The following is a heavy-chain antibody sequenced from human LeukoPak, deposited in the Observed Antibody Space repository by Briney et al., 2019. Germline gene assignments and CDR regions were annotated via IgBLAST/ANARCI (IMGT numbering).Heavy chain of an antibody. J-gene: IGHJ4*02. CDR3: TTDQYYDFWSGYYDY. CDR2: IKSKTDGGTT. D-gene: IGHD3-3*01. Sequence: GGSLRLSCAASGFTFSNAWMSWVRQVPGKGLEWVGRIKSKTDGGTTDYAAPVKGRFTISRDGSKNTLYLQMNSLKTEDTAVYYCTTDQYYDFWSGYYDYWGQGTLVTVSS. CDR1: GFTFSNAW. V-gene: IGHV3-15*01.